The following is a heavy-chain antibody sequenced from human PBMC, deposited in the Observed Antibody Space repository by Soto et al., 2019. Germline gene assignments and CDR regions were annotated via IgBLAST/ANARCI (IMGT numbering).Heavy chain of an antibody. CDR3: ARDLSGTGLDI. CDR1: GDSIGRFY. Sequence: QVQLHESGPGLVKPSETLSLTCNVSGDSIGRFYWSWIRQSAEKGLEWIGRIYSPGGTAYNPALKGRITISLDRSNNHVSLEMNSVTAADTAVYFCARDLSGTGLDIWGRGTRVTVSS. CDR2: IYSPGGT. V-gene: IGHV4-4*07. J-gene: IGHJ6*02. D-gene: IGHD1-26*01.